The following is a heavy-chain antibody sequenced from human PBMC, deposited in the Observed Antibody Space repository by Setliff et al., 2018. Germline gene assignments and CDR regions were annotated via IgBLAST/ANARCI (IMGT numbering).Heavy chain of an antibody. Sequence: LSLTCTVSGGSISGSSYYWGWIRQPPGKGLEWIGSIYYSGSTYYNPSLKSRVTISVDTSKNQFSLKLSSVTAADTAVYYCARGGKILEWLYAHDYWGQGTLVTVSS. D-gene: IGHD3-3*01. V-gene: IGHV4-39*07. CDR1: GGSISGSSYY. CDR3: ARGGKILEWLYAHDY. CDR2: IYYSGST. J-gene: IGHJ4*02.